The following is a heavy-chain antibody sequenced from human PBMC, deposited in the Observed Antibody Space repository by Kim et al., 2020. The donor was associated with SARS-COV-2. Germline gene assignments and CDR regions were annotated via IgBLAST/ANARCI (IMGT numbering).Heavy chain of an antibody. V-gene: IGHV3-23*01. Sequence: GESVKGRFTIARDNAKYTLYRQLSLLRAEDTAVYYCAKHEYRSADDAFDIWGQGTMVTVSS. J-gene: IGHJ3*02. CDR3: AKHEYRSADDAFDI. D-gene: IGHD6-6*01.